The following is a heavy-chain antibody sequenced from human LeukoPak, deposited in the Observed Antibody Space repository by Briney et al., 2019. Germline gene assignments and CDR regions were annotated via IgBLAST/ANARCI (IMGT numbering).Heavy chain of an antibody. CDR1: GVTLSSYA. CDR3: SKNPSVGTSFLFFHL. V-gene: IGHV3-23*01. D-gene: IGHD1-7*01. Sequence: GGSLRLSCAASGVTLSSYAMSWARQAPGKGLEWVSGISSSGSGGNTYYADSVKGRFTISRDSSKNTLFLHMNTLRAEDTAIYFCSKNPSVGTSFLFFHLWGRGTLVTVSS. CDR2: ISSSGSGGNT. J-gene: IGHJ2*01.